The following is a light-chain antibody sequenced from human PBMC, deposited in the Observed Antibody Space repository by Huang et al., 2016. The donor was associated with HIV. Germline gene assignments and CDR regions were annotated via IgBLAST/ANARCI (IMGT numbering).Light chain of an antibody. V-gene: IGKV1-27*01. CDR3: QKYNSAPLT. Sequence: DIQMTQSQSSLSPSVGDRVTITCRTTQGISNYLAWYQQKPGKVPKLLIYAASTMQSGCPALFSGSGSGTDFTLTISSLQPEDVATYYCQKYNSAPLTFGGGTKVEIK. J-gene: IGKJ4*01. CDR2: AAS. CDR1: QGISNY.